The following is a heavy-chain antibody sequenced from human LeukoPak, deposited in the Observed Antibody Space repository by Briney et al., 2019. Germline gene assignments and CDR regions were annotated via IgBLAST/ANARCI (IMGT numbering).Heavy chain of an antibody. CDR1: GFTFSSYA. D-gene: IGHD5-18*01. V-gene: IGHV3-23*01. Sequence: GGSLRLSCAASGFTFSSYAMSWVRQAPGKGLEWVSAISGSGGSTYYADSVKGRFTISRDNSKNTLYLQMNSLRAEDTAVYYCAKDQVYLQLCSVPYWYFDLWGRGTLVTVSS. CDR3: AKDQVYLQLCSVPYWYFDL. J-gene: IGHJ2*01. CDR2: ISGSGGST.